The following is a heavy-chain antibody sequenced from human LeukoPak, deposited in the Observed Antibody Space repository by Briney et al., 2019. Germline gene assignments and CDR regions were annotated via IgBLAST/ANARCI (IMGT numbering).Heavy chain of an antibody. Sequence: GGSLRLSCAAFGLTFNRNAMSWVRQAPGKGLEWVSGITASGGSTYYAESVKGRFTISRDNSKNTVDLQMNSLRAEDTARYYCATRPASETYYAVFDYWGQGTLVTVSS. D-gene: IGHD2/OR15-2a*01. CDR1: GLTFNRNA. J-gene: IGHJ4*02. CDR2: ITASGGST. V-gene: IGHV3-23*01. CDR3: ATRPASETYYAVFDY.